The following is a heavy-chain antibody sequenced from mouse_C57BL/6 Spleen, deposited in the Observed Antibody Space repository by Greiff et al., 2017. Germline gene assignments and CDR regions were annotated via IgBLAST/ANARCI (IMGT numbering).Heavy chain of an antibody. D-gene: IGHD1-1*01. CDR3: ALITTVVGDY. V-gene: IGHV1-81*01. J-gene: IGHJ2*01. Sequence: QVHVKQSGAELARPGASVKLSCKASGYTFTSYGISWVKQRTGQGLEWIGEIYPRSGNTYYNEKFKGKATLTADKSSSTAYMELRSLTSEDSAVYFCALITTVVGDYWGQGTTLTVSS. CDR1: GYTFTSYG. CDR2: IYPRSGNT.